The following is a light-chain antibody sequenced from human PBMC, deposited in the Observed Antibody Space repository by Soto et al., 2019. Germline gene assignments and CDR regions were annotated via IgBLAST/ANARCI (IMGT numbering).Light chain of an antibody. CDR2: EVS. J-gene: IGLJ1*01. Sequence: QSALTQPPSASGSPGQSVTISCAGTSSDVGGYNYVSWYQQYPGKVPKLMIYEVSERPSGVPDRFSGSKSGNTAFLTVSGLQAEDEADYYCLSYADTAYVFGIGTKVTVL. CDR1: SSDVGGYNY. CDR3: LSYADTAYV. V-gene: IGLV2-8*01.